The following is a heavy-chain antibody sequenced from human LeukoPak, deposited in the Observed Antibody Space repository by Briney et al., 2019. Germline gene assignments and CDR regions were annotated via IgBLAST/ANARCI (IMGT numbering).Heavy chain of an antibody. D-gene: IGHD1-1*01. Sequence: GRSLRLSCAAAGFTFSKFAMHWVRQAPGKGLEWVAVVSYDGSYEYYADSVKGRFTISRDNSKNTLYLQMNSLRAEDTAVYYCARAPGYGAAYYFDYWGQGTLVTVSS. CDR1: GFTFSKFA. J-gene: IGHJ4*02. CDR2: VSYDGSYE. CDR3: ARAPGYGAAYYFDY. V-gene: IGHV3-30*04.